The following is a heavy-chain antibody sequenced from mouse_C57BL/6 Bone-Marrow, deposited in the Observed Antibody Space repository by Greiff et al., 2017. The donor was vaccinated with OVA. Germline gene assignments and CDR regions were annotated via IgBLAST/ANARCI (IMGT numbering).Heavy chain of an antibody. CDR1: GYTFTSYW. Sequence: QVQLKESGAELVRPGSSVKLSCKASGYTFTSYWMHWVKQRPIQGLEWIGNIDPSDSETHYNQKFKDKATLTVDKSSSTAYMQLSSLTSEDSAVYYCARGGGNYRDYFDYWGQGTTLTVSS. J-gene: IGHJ2*01. CDR3: ARGGGNYRDYFDY. CDR2: IDPSDSET. D-gene: IGHD2-1*01. V-gene: IGHV1-52*01.